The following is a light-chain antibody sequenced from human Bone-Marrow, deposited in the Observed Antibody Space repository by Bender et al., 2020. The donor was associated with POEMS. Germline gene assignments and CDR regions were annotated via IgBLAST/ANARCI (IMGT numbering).Light chain of an antibody. CDR2: KNN. J-gene: IGLJ3*02. V-gene: IGLV1-47*01. Sequence: QSVLTQPPSASGTPGQRVTISCSGSSSNIGSHYVYWYQQLPGTAPKLLIYKNNQRPSGVPDRFSGSKSGTSASLAISGLRSEDEADYHCASYTTSTTLYWVFGGGTKLTVL. CDR3: ASYTTSTTLYWV. CDR1: SSNIGSHY.